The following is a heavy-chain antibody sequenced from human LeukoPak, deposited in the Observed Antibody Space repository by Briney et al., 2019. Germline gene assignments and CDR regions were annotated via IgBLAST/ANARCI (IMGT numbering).Heavy chain of an antibody. CDR2: IYHSGST. Sequence: SQTLSLTCTVSGGSINSGGYYWSWIRQPPGKGLEWIGYIYHSGSTYYNPSLKSRVTISLDRSKNQFSLRLSSVTAADTAVYYCARDIGGRYSWYYFDYWGRGTLVTVSS. J-gene: IGHJ4*02. D-gene: IGHD2-8*01. V-gene: IGHV4-30-2*01. CDR1: GGSINSGGYY. CDR3: ARDIGGRYSWYYFDY.